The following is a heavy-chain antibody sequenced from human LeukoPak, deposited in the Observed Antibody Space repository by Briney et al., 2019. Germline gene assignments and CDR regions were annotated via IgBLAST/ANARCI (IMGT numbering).Heavy chain of an antibody. Sequence: GSLRLSCAASGFTFSNHWMHWVRQAPGKGLVWVSRINTDGSVTSYADSVKGRFTIPRDNAKNTLYLQMNSLRAEDTAVYYCARDILVVTAHWGQGSLVTVSS. J-gene: IGHJ4*02. CDR2: INTDGSVT. CDR3: ARDILVVTAH. D-gene: IGHD2-15*01. CDR1: GFTFSNHW. V-gene: IGHV3-74*01.